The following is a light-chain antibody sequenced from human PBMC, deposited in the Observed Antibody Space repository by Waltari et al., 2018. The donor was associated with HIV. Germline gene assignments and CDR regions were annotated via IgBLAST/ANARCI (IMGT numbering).Light chain of an antibody. J-gene: IGLJ3*02. Sequence: QSVLTQPPSVSGAPGQRVTISCTGSSSNIGAGYDVHWYQHLPGTAPKLLIYGSIGRPAGVPVGFSGSKFGTSASLAITGLRAEDEADYYCQSYDSILSGSWVFGGGTKLTVL. V-gene: IGLV1-40*01. CDR3: QSYDSILSGSWV. CDR1: SSNIGAGYD. CDR2: GSI.